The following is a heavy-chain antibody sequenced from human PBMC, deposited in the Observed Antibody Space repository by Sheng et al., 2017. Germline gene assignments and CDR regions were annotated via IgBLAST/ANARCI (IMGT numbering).Heavy chain of an antibody. V-gene: IGHV1-69*04. J-gene: IGHJ4*02. D-gene: IGHD3-10*01. Sequence: QVQLVQSGAEVKKPGSSVKVSCKASGGTFSSYAISWVRQAPGQGLEWMGGIIPILGIANYAQKFQGRVTITADKSTSTAYMELSSLRSEDTAVYYCAREGYYGSGLFDYWGQGTLVTVSS. CDR1: GGTFSSYA. CDR3: AREGYYGSGLFDY. CDR2: IIPILGIA.